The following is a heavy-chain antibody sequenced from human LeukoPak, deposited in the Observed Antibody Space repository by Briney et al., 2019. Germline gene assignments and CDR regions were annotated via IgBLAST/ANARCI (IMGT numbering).Heavy chain of an antibody. D-gene: IGHD3-22*01. CDR1: GGTFSSYA. Sequence: EASVKVSCKASGGTFSSYAISWVRPAPGQGLEWMGRIIPILGIANYAQKFQGRVTITADKSTSTAYMELSSLRSEDTAVYYCARFDSSGYIDHWGQGTLVTVSS. CDR3: ARFDSSGYIDH. CDR2: IIPILGIA. V-gene: IGHV1-69*04. J-gene: IGHJ4*02.